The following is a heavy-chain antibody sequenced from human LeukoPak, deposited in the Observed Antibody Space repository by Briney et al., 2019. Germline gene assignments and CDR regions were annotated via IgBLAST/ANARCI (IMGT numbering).Heavy chain of an antibody. CDR2: IYYSGST. Sequence: SETLSLTCTVSGGSISSYYWSWIRQPPGKGLEWIGYIYYSGSTNYNPSLKSRVTISVDTSKNQFSLKLSSVTAADTAVYYCTRHSDAYCSRANCYVDNFYGLDVWGQGTRVTVSS. CDR1: GGSISSYY. D-gene: IGHD2-2*01. CDR3: TRHSDAYCSRANCYVDNFYGLDV. V-gene: IGHV4-59*08. J-gene: IGHJ6*02.